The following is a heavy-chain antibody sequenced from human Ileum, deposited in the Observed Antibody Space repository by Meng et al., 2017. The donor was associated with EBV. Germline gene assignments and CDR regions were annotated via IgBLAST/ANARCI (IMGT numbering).Heavy chain of an antibody. J-gene: IGHJ5*02. Sequence: QLQETGPGLVKPSQTLSLPCTLSGCSISSGGHYWSWIRQHPGKGLEWIGYIHDSGSTYYNPSLKSRVTISADTSKNQFSLKLSSVTAADTAVYYCARASYGSGSPLGESWFDPWGQGTLVTVAS. CDR2: IHDSGST. CDR3: ARASYGSGSPLGESWFDP. D-gene: IGHD3-10*01. V-gene: IGHV4-31*03. CDR1: GCSISSGGHY.